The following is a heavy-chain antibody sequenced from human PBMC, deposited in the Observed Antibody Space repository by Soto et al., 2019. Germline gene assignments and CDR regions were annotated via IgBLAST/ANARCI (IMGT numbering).Heavy chain of an antibody. D-gene: IGHD5-12*01. J-gene: IGHJ6*02. V-gene: IGHV4-31*03. Sequence: PSETLSLTCTVSGGSISSGGYYWSWIRQHPGKGLEWIGYIYYSGSTYYNPSLKSRVTISVGTSKNQFSLKLSSVTAADTAVYYCARGSPGSGYDGYYGMDVWGQGTTVTVSS. CDR1: GGSISSGGYY. CDR2: IYYSGST. CDR3: ARGSPGSGYDGYYGMDV.